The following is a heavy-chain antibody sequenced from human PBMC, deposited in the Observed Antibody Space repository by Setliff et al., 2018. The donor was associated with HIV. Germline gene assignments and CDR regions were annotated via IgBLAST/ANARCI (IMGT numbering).Heavy chain of an antibody. CDR2: MNTNSGNT. CDR3: ARGDSGSYPQQDAFDI. CDR1: GDTFTAYD. V-gene: IGHV1-8*02. J-gene: IGHJ3*02. D-gene: IGHD1-26*01. Sequence: ASVKVSCKASGDTFTAYDINWVRQATGQGPEWIGWMNTNSGNTGYAQKFQVRVTMTRNTSISTAYMELSSLRSEDTAVYYCARGDSGSYPQQDAFDIWGQGTMVTVSS.